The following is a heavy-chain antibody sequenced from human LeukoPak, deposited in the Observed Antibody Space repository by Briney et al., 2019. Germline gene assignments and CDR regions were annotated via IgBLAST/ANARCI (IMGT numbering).Heavy chain of an antibody. CDR1: GYTFTGYY. CDR3: ASLYDFWSGYPEFQH. CDR2: INPNSGGT. J-gene: IGHJ1*01. V-gene: IGHV1-2*02. Sequence: ASVKVSCKASGYTFTGYYMHWVRQAPGQGLEWMGWINPNSGGTNYAQKFQGRVTMTRETSISTAYMELSRLRSDETAVYYCASLYDFWSGYPEFQHWGQGTLVTVSS. D-gene: IGHD3-3*01.